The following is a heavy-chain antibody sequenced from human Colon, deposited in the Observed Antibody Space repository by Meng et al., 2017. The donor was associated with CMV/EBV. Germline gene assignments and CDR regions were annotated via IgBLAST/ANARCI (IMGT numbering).Heavy chain of an antibody. CDR3: ARDTFDRRNGMDV. CDR1: GGSINDFY. CDR2: TYYSGST. Sequence: GSLRLSCNVSGGSINDFYWSWIRQSPGKGLEWIGYTYYSGSTHYNPSLKSRVTISIDTSKQYFSLRLSSVSTADTAVYYCARDTFDRRNGMDVWGQGTSVTVSS. D-gene: IGHD3-10*01. V-gene: IGHV4-59*01. J-gene: IGHJ6*02.